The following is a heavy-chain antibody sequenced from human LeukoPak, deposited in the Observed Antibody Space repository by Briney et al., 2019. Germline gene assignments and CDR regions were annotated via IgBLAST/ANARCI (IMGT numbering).Heavy chain of an antibody. CDR1: GYTFTSYG. Sequence: ASVKVSCKASGYTFTSYGISWVRQAPGQGLEWMGIINPSGGSTSYAQKFQGRVTMTRDTSTSTVYMELSSLRSEDTAVYYCARDDYYDSSGYSIDYWGQGTLVTVSS. D-gene: IGHD3-22*01. CDR3: ARDDYYDSSGYSIDY. CDR2: INPSGGST. V-gene: IGHV1-46*01. J-gene: IGHJ4*02.